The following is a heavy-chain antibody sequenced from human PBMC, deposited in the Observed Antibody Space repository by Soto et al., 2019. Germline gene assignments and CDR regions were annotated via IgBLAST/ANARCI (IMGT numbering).Heavy chain of an antibody. Sequence: SETLFLTCIVSGGSLRGYSWSWIRQSPGKGLEWIGYVYSGGGTNYSPSFMGRVTISVDTTDNQFSLKLSSVTAADTAVYYCASSDYYGLLDAFDIWGQGTMVTVSS. CDR1: GGSLRGYS. J-gene: IGHJ3*02. V-gene: IGHV4-59*08. CDR2: VYSGGGT. CDR3: ASSDYYGLLDAFDI. D-gene: IGHD3-10*01.